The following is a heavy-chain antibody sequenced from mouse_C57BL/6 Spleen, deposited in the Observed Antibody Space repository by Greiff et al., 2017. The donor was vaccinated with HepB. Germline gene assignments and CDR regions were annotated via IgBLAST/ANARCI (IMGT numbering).Heavy chain of an antibody. V-gene: IGHV1-64*01. CDR2: IHPNSGST. CDR1: GYTFTSYW. Sequence: QVQLQQPGAELVKPGASVKLSCKASGYTFTSYWMHWVKQRPGQGLEWIGMIHPNSGSTNYNEKFKSKATLTVDKSSSTAYMQLSSLTSEDSAVYYCATTYLCYGSSYPYWGQGTLVTVSA. D-gene: IGHD1-1*01. J-gene: IGHJ3*01. CDR3: ATTYLCYGSSYPY.